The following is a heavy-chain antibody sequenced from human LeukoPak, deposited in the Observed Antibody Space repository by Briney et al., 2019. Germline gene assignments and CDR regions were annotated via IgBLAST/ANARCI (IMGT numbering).Heavy chain of an antibody. V-gene: IGHV4-39*01. Sequence: PSETLSLTCTVSGGSISIISSSTYYWGWIRQAPGKGLEWIGSLYYGENSHYNPSLKSRATLSVDTSNNQFSLKLTSVTAAYAAVYFCARQLPTAAADTRGYFDYWGQGTVVTVSS. CDR1: GGSISIISSSTYY. CDR3: ARQLPTAAADTRGYFDY. D-gene: IGHD6-25*01. CDR2: LYYGENS. J-gene: IGHJ4*02.